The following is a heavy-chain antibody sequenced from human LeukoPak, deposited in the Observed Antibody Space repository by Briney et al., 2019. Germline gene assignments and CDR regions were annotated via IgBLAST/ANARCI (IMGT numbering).Heavy chain of an antibody. Sequence: GESVRISCKGSGYSFTTYWISWVRQMRGKGLEWMGRIDPSDSYTNYSPSFQGHVTISADKSFSTAYLQWTSLKASDTAMYYCARHAKAYGSSCDYWGQGTLVTVSS. CDR2: IDPSDSYT. CDR1: GYSFTTYW. V-gene: IGHV5-10-1*01. D-gene: IGHD6-13*01. J-gene: IGHJ4*02. CDR3: ARHAKAYGSSCDY.